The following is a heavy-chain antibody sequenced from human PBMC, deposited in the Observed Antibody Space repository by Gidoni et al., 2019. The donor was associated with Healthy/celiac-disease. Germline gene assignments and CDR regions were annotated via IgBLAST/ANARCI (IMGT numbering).Heavy chain of an antibody. V-gene: IGHV1-69*02. D-gene: IGHD3-22*01. CDR2: VIPILGIA. J-gene: IGHJ4*02. CDR3: ARGGLYDTTGYDFDY. CDR1: GGPFSSYT. Sequence: QVQLVQSGAEVKKPWSSVKVACKASGGPFSSYTISWGRQAPGQGLEWRVRVIPILGIANYAQNFQGRVSITADKSTSTAYMELSSLRSEDTAVYYCARGGLYDTTGYDFDYWGQGTLVTVSS.